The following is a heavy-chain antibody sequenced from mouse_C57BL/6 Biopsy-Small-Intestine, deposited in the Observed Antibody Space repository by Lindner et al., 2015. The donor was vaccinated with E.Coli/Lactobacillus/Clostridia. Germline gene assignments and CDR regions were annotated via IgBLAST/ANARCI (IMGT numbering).Heavy chain of an antibody. J-gene: IGHJ3*01. CDR3: ARREYDGTYVWFAY. Sequence: VQLQESGPELVKPGASVKIFPARLSGYAISSSWMHWMKQRPGKGLEWIGRIYPGNGDTKYNGNFTAKATLTADKYSSTVYMQLSSLTSEDSAVYFCARREYDGTYVWFAYWGQGTLVTVSA. CDR2: IYPGNGDT. V-gene: IGHV1-82*01. CDR1: GYAISSSW. D-gene: IGHD2-1*01.